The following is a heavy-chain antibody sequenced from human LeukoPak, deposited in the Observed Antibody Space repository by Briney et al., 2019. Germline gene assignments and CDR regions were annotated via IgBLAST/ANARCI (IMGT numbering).Heavy chain of an antibody. CDR3: TTAYYYDSSGYYYGFDY. J-gene: IGHJ4*02. D-gene: IGHD3-22*01. CDR1: GFTFSNAW. V-gene: IGHV3-15*01. Sequence: GGSLRLSCAASGFTFSNAWMSWVRQAPGKGLEWVGRIKSKTDGGTTDYAAPVKGRFTISRDDSKNTLYLQMNSLKTEDTAVYYCTTAYYYDSSGYYYGFDYWGQGTLVTVAS. CDR2: IKSKTDGGTT.